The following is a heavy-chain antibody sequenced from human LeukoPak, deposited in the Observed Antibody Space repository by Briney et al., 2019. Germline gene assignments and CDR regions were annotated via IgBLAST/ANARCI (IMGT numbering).Heavy chain of an antibody. Sequence: ASVKVSCKASGGTFSSYAISWVRQAPGQGLEWMGGIIPIFGAANYAQKFQGRVTITTDESTSTAYMELSSLRSEDTAVYYCARVVGWELLQSWFDPWGQGTLVTVSS. CDR3: ARVVGWELLQSWFDP. CDR1: GGTFSSYA. V-gene: IGHV1-69*05. D-gene: IGHD1-26*01. J-gene: IGHJ5*02. CDR2: IIPIFGAA.